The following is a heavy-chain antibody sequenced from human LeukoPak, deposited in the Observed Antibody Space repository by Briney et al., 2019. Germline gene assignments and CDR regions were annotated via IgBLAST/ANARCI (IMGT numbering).Heavy chain of an antibody. J-gene: IGHJ4*02. CDR2: ISYDGSNK. V-gene: IGHV3-30-3*01. D-gene: IGHD1-26*01. Sequence: GRSLRLSCAASGFTFSSYAMHWVRQAPGKGLEWVAVISYDGSNKYYADSVKGRFTTSRDNSKNTLYLQMNSLRAEDTAVYYCARSDFSGASGSYDYWGQGTLVTVSS. CDR3: ARSDFSGASGSYDY. CDR1: GFTFSSYA.